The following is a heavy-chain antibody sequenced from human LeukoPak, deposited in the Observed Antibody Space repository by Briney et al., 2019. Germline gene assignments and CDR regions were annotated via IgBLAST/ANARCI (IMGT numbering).Heavy chain of an antibody. CDR2: ISGGGGST. J-gene: IGHJ4*02. CDR3: AKRSNGWYWDY. D-gene: IGHD6-19*01. V-gene: IGHV3-23*01. CDR1: GLTFSSNA. Sequence: TGGSLRLSCAASGLTFSSNAMSWVRQAPGKGLEWVSGISGGGGSTYYADSVKGRFTISRDNSKNTLYLQMNSLRAEDTAVYYCAKRSNGWYWDYWGQGTLVTVSS.